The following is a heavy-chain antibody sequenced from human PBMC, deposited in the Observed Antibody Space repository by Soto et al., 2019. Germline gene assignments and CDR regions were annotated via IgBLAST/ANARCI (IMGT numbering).Heavy chain of an antibody. CDR1: GFAFSTYS. CDR3: ARDNGMAGSFDP. V-gene: IGHV3-48*02. D-gene: IGHD2-8*01. J-gene: IGHJ5*02. CDR2: ISFSSTTI. Sequence: GGSLRLSCAASGFAFSTYSMNWVRQAPGKGLEWVSYISFSSTTIFYADSVRGRFTISRDNAKNSLYLQMNTLRDEDTAVYYCARDNGMAGSFDPWGQGILVTVSS.